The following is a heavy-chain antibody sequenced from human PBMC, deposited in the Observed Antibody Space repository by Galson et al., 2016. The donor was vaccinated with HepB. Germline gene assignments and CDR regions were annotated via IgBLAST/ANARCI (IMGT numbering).Heavy chain of an antibody. CDR2: INIGGDST. J-gene: IGHJ4*02. D-gene: IGHD6-19*01. CDR1: GFTFSNYA. CDR3: AKDSPYSSGWSTY. V-gene: IGHV3-23*01. Sequence: SLRLSCAASGFTFSNYAMSWVRQAPGKGLEWVSNINIGGDSTYYADSVKGRFTISRDNSKNTVYLQMNSLRAEDTALYYCAKDSPYSSGWSTYWGQGTLVTVSS.